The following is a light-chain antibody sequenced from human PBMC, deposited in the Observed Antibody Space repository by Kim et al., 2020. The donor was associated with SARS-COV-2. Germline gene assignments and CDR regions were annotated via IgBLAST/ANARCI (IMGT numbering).Light chain of an antibody. CDR3: AAWDDSLNGWV. CDR2: SNN. CDR1: SSNIGSNT. V-gene: IGLV1-44*01. J-gene: IGLJ3*02. Sequence: QSVLTQPPSASGTPGQRVTISCSGSSSNIGSNTVNWYQQLPGTAPKLLIYSNNQRPSGVPDRFSGSKSGTSASLAISGLQSEDEADYYCAAWDDSLNGWVFGGWTKLTVL.